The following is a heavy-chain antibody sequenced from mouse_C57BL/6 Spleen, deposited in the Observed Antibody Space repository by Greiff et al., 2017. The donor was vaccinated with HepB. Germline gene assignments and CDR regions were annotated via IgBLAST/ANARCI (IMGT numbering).Heavy chain of an antibody. D-gene: IGHD2-5*01. J-gene: IGHJ1*03. Sequence: VQLQQPGTELVKPGASVKMSCKASGYTFTSYWITWVKQRPGQGLEWIGDIYPGSGSTNYNEKFKSKATLTVDTSSSTTYMQLISLTSEDSAVYYCAKIYYSNQGWYFDVWGTGTTVTVSS. CDR2: IYPGSGST. CDR1: GYTFTSYW. V-gene: IGHV1-55*01. CDR3: AKIYYSNQGWYFDV.